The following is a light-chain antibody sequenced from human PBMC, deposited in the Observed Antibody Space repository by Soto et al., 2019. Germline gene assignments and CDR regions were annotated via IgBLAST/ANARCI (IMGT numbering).Light chain of an antibody. CDR3: QQRVNWLS. CDR2: DAS. Sequence: EIVLTQSPAILSLSPGERATLSCRASQSVGTYLAWYQQKPGQAPRLLIYDASNRATGIPARFSGSGSGTDFTLTISSLEPEDFAVYYCQQRVNWLSFGGGTKVELK. V-gene: IGKV3-11*01. CDR1: QSVGTY. J-gene: IGKJ4*01.